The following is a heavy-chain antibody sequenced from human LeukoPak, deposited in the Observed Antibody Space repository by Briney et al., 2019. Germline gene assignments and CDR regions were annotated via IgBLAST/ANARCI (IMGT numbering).Heavy chain of an antibody. D-gene: IGHD2-15*01. J-gene: IGHJ4*02. CDR3: ARALLGRYCSGGSCYSFGY. V-gene: IGHV1-18*04. CDR1: GYTFTSYG. Sequence: ASVKVSCKASGYTFTSYGISWVRQAPGQGLEWMGWISAYNGNTNYAQKLQGRVTMTTVTSTSTAYMVLRSLRSDDTAVYYCARALLGRYCSGGSCYSFGYWGQGTLVTVPS. CDR2: ISAYNGNT.